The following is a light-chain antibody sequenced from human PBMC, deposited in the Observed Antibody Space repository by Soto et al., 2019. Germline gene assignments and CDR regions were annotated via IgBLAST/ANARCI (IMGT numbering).Light chain of an antibody. Sequence: QSALTQPRSVSGSPGQSVTISCTGTSSDVGAYNYVSWHQQHPGKAPKLKIYDVSQRPSGVPDRFSGSKSDNTASLTISGLQAEDEGDYYCCSYAGTYTYVFGTGTKLTVL. V-gene: IGLV2-11*01. CDR3: CSYAGTYTYV. J-gene: IGLJ1*01. CDR1: SSDVGAYNY. CDR2: DVS.